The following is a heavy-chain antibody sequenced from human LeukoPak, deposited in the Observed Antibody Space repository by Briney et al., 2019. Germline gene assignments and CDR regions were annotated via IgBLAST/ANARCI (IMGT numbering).Heavy chain of an antibody. V-gene: IGHV3-7*03. J-gene: IGHJ4*02. CDR3: ARSLPYGTTWYGRSDF. Sequence: GGSLRLSCTASGLTLSNYWMIWVRQAPGKGLQWVAKIKQDGSEKYYVDSVKGRFTISRDNAMNSLYLQMNSLRAEDTAIYYCARSLPYGTTWYGRSDFWGQGTLVTVSS. D-gene: IGHD6-13*01. CDR2: IKQDGSEK. CDR1: GLTLSNYW.